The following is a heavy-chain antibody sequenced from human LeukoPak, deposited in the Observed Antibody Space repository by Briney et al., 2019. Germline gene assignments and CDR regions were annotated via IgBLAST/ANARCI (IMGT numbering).Heavy chain of an antibody. Sequence: SETLSLTCAVYGGSFSGYYWSWIRQPPGKGLEWIGEINHSGSTNYNPSLKSRVTISVDTSKNQFSLKLSSVTAADTAVYYCARGPLLSHSAHWYFDLWGRGTLVTVSS. CDR1: GGSFSGYY. CDR2: INHSGST. V-gene: IGHV4-34*01. J-gene: IGHJ2*01. D-gene: IGHD1-26*01. CDR3: ARGPLLSHSAHWYFDL.